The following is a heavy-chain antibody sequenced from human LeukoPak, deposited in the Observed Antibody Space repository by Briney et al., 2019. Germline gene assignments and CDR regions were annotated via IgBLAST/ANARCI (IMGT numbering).Heavy chain of an antibody. CDR3: ARDQGSGWNGFDY. CDR1: GFTFSSYE. Sequence: PGGSLRLSCAASGFTFSSYEMNWVRQAPGKGLEWVSYISSSGSTIYYADSVKGRFTISRDNAKNSLYLQMNSLRAEDTAVYYCARDQGSGWNGFDYCGQGTLVTVSS. J-gene: IGHJ4*02. V-gene: IGHV3-48*03. CDR2: ISSSGSTI. D-gene: IGHD6-19*01.